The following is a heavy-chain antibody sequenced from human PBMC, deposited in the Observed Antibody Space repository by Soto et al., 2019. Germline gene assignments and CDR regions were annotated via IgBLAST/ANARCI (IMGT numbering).Heavy chain of an antibody. CDR2: IKQDGNEK. Sequence: GESLRPSCEDSGFTFIDYLMSWVRKVPGKGLEWVATIKQDGNEKYYVDSVKGRFTISRDNAKNSLYLQLNALRAEDTTVYYCAIGHWLGKWGQGT. CDR1: GFTFIDYL. CDR3: AIGHWLGK. J-gene: IGHJ4*02. D-gene: IGHD6-19*01. V-gene: IGHV3-7*01.